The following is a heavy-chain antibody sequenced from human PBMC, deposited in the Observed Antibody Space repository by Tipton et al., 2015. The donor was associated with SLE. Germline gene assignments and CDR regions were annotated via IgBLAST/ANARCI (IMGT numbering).Heavy chain of an antibody. CDR3: ARAGERGFYRYFDS. CDR2: IYTSGKT. J-gene: IGHJ4*02. Sequence: TLSLTCTVSGDSINNYYWTWIRQTAGKGLECLVGIYTSGKTNYNPSLKSRGTMSIDTSKNQLSLNLTSVTAADTAVYYCARAGERGFYRYFDSWGQGTLVTVSS. V-gene: IGHV4-4*07. D-gene: IGHD3-16*01. CDR1: GDSINNYY.